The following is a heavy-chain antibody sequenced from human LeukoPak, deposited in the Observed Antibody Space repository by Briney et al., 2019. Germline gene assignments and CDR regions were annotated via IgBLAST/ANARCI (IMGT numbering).Heavy chain of an antibody. CDR2: ISGSGGST. J-gene: IGHJ4*02. Sequence: GGSLRLSCAASGFTFSSYAMSWVRQAPGKGLEWVSAISGSGGSTYYADSVKGRFTISRDNSKNTLYLQMNSLRAEDTAVYYCAKPGGGSSRSSRVSPPFDYWGQGTLVTVSS. V-gene: IGHV3-23*01. CDR1: GFTFSSYA. D-gene: IGHD6-13*01. CDR3: AKPGGGSSRSSRVSPPFDY.